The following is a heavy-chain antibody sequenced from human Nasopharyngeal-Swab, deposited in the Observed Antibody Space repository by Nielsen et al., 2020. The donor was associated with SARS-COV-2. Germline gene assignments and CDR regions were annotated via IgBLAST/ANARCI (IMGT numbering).Heavy chain of an antibody. Sequence: GGSLRLSCAASGITFISYAMSWVRQAPGKGLAWVSTIGASGGRTYYADSVRGRLTISRDDSRSTLYLQMNSLRAEDTAVYYCAKDTTYFHYMDVWGKGTTVTVSS. CDR3: AKDTTYFHYMDV. D-gene: IGHD2/OR15-2a*01. V-gene: IGHV3-23*01. CDR2: IGASGGRT. CDR1: GITFISYA. J-gene: IGHJ6*03.